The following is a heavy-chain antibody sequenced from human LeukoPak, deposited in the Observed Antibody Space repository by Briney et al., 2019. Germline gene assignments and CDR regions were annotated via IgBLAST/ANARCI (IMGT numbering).Heavy chain of an antibody. CDR3: AAEMGGFDILTGYNAFDI. D-gene: IGHD3-9*01. V-gene: IGHV1-58*02. CDR1: GFTFTSSA. Sequence: GTSVTVSCKASGFTFTSSAMQWVRQARGQRLEWIGWIVVCSGNTNYAQKFQERVTITRDMSTSTAYMELSSLRSEDTAVYYCAAEMGGFDILTGYNAFDIWGQGTMVTVSS. J-gene: IGHJ3*02. CDR2: IVVCSGNT.